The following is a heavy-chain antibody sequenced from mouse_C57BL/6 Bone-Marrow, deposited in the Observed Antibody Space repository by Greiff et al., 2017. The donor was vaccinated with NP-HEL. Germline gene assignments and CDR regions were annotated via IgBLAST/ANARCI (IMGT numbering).Heavy chain of an antibody. CDR2: ISSGGDYI. Sequence: EVQVVESGEGLVKPGGSLKLSCAASGFTFSSYAMSWVRQTPEKRLEWVAYISSGGDYIYYADPVKGRFTISRDNSRNTLYLQMSSLKSEDTAMYYCTRAGYGYDGLLAYWGQGTLVTVSA. CDR3: TRAGYGYDGLLAY. CDR1: GFTFSSYA. J-gene: IGHJ3*01. D-gene: IGHD2-2*01. V-gene: IGHV5-9-1*02.